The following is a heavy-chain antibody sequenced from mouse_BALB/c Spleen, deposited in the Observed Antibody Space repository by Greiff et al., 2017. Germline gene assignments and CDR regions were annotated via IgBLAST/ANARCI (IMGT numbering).Heavy chain of an antibody. CDR1: GFTFSSYA. V-gene: IGHV5-6-5*01. CDR2: FSSGGST. D-gene: IGHD2-4*01. CDR3: ARVYDYDDAAWFAY. J-gene: IGHJ3*01. Sequence: EVKLMESGGGLVKPGGSLKLSCAASGFTFSSYAMSWVRQTPEKRLEWVASFSSGGSTYYPDSVKGRFTISRDNARNILYLQMSSLRSEDTAMYYCARVYDYDDAAWFAYWGQGTLVTVSA.